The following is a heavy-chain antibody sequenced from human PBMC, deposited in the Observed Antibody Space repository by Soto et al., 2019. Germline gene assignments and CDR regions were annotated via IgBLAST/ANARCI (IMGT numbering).Heavy chain of an antibody. D-gene: IGHD2-15*01. Sequence: QVQLVQSGAEVKKPGSSVKVSCQAAGGTFNTYSINWVRQAPGQGLEWMGRFIAIVGIAKYAPKFQGRVAINAETSTNTANKMEINRLRREDTAMYYCAREMVVGETGAFDNWGQGTKVTVSS. CDR2: FIAIVGIA. V-gene: IGHV1-69*08. J-gene: IGHJ3*02. CDR3: AREMVVGETGAFDN. CDR1: GGTFNTYS.